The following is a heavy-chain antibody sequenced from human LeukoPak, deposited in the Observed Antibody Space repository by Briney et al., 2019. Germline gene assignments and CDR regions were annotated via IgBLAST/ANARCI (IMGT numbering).Heavy chain of an antibody. Sequence: ASVKVSCKASGGTFSSYAISWVRQAPGQGLEWMGGIIPIFGTANYAQKFQGRVTITADESTSTPYMELSSLRSEDTAVYYCARRFRRYCSGGSCYYYYGMDVWGQGTTVTVSS. CDR3: ARRFRRYCSGGSCYYYYGMDV. J-gene: IGHJ6*02. D-gene: IGHD2-15*01. V-gene: IGHV1-69*13. CDR1: GGTFSSYA. CDR2: IIPIFGTA.